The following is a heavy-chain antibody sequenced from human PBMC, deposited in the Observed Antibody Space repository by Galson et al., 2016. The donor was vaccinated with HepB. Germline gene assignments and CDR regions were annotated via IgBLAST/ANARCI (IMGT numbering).Heavy chain of an antibody. J-gene: IGHJ4*02. CDR3: ARDIAPDRAPYNYDILTGYYFDY. CDR1: GYPISSGSY. V-gene: IGHV4-38-2*02. D-gene: IGHD3-9*01. Sequence: SETLSLTCEVSGYPISSGSYWGWIRQPPGKGLEWIGSIYHSRRTYYNPSLKRRVTISVDTSKNQFPLKLSSVTAADTAVYYCARDIAPDRAPYNYDILTGYYFDYWGQGALVTVSS. CDR2: IYHSRRT.